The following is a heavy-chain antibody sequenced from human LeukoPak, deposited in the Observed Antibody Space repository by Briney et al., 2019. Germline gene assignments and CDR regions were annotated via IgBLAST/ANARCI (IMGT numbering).Heavy chain of an antibody. D-gene: IGHD6-19*01. Sequence: GGSLRLSCAASGFTFSKYWMLWVRQAPGKGLESVSRINTDGTVTTYADSVKGRFTVSRDNADNTMFLQMYSVRDEDTAVYYCATKQWLAPPPDSWGQGTPVTVSS. J-gene: IGHJ4*02. CDR3: ATKQWLAPPPDS. V-gene: IGHV3-74*01. CDR2: INTDGTVT. CDR1: GFTFSKYW.